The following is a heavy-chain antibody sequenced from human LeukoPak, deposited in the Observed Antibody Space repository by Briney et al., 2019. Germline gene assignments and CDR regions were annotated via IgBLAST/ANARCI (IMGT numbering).Heavy chain of an antibody. D-gene: IGHD5-18*01. J-gene: IGHJ6*02. V-gene: IGHV4-59*01. Sequence: KSSETLSLTCTVSGGSISSYYWRWLRQPPGRGLEWLGYIYYSGSTNYNPSLKSRVTISVDTSKSPFSLKLTSVTAADTAVYYCARDRDTAMGSSYYYGMDVWGQGATVTVSS. CDR2: IYYSGST. CDR3: ARDRDTAMGSSYYYGMDV. CDR1: GGSISSYY.